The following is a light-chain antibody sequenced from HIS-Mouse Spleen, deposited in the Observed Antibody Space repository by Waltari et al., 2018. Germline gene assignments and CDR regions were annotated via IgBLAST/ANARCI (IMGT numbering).Light chain of an antibody. J-gene: IGLJ3*02. CDR3: CSYAGSSTYWV. V-gene: IGLV2-23*01. CDR2: EGS. Sequence: QSALTQPASVSGSPGQSLTISCTGPSRDVGSYNLVSWYHQHPGKAPKLMIYEGSKRPSGVSNRFSGSKSGNTASLTISGLQAEDEADYYCCSYAGSSTYWVFGGGTKLTVL. CDR1: SRDVGSYNL.